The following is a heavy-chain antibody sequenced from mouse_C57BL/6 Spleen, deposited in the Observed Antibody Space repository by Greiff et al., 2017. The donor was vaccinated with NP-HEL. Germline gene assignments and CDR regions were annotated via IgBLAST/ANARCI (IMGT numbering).Heavy chain of an antibody. CDR2: ISSGSSTI. CDR1: GFTFSDYG. V-gene: IGHV5-17*01. Sequence: DVMLVESGGGLVKPGRSLKLSCAASGFTFSDYGMHWVRQAPEKGLEWVAYISSGSSTIYYADTVKGRFTISRDNAKNTLFLQMTRLRSKDTAMYYCARGTREFAYGGQGTLVTVAT. CDR3: ARGTREFAY. D-gene: IGHD3-3*01. J-gene: IGHJ3*01.